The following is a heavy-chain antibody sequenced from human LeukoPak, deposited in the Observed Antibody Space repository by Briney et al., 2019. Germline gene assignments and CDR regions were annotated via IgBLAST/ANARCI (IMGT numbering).Heavy chain of an antibody. Sequence: GGSLRLSCAASGFTFDDYAMHWVRQAPGKGLEWVSGISWNSGSIGYADSVKGRFTISRDNAKNSLYLQMNSLRAEDTALYYCARHVSSSNEDYWGQGTLVTVSS. V-gene: IGHV3-9*01. CDR2: ISWNSGSI. D-gene: IGHD2-8*01. J-gene: IGHJ4*02. CDR3: ARHVSSSNEDY. CDR1: GFTFDDYA.